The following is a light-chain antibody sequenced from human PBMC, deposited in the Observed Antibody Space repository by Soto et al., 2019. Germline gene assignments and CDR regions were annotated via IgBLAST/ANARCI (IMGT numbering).Light chain of an antibody. Sequence: QSALTQPPSASGPAGRSVTISCTGASSDVGDYNYVSWYQQHPGKAPKLMIYEVSKRPSGVPDRFSGSKSGNTASLTVSGLQAEDESDYYCSSYAGSNNWVFGGGTKLTVL. V-gene: IGLV2-8*01. CDR3: SSYAGSNNWV. CDR1: SSDVGDYNY. J-gene: IGLJ3*02. CDR2: EVS.